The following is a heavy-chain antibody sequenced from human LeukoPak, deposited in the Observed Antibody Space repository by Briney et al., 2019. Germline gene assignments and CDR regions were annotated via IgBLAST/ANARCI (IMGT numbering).Heavy chain of an antibody. J-gene: IGHJ6*03. Sequence: ASVKVSCKASGYTFTGYYMHWVRQATGQGLEWMGWINPNSGGTNYAQKFQGRVTMTRDTSISTAYMELSRLRSDDTAVYYCARGGHYDILTGYYYYYYMDVWGKGTTVTVSS. CDR1: GYTFTGYY. V-gene: IGHV1-2*02. CDR3: ARGGHYDILTGYYYYYYMDV. D-gene: IGHD3-9*01. CDR2: INPNSGGT.